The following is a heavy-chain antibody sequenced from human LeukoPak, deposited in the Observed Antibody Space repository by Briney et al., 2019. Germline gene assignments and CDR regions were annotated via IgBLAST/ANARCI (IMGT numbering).Heavy chain of an antibody. D-gene: IGHD2-15*01. CDR3: AREVLDGSVPWYFDY. CDR1: GFTFSSYS. V-gene: IGHV3-21*04. Sequence: PGGSLRLSCAASGFTFSSYSMNWVRQAPGKGLEWASSISSSSSYIYYADSVRGRFTISRDNAKNSLYLQMNSLRAEDTAVYYCAREVLDGSVPWYFDYWGQGTLVTVSS. J-gene: IGHJ4*02. CDR2: ISSSSSYI.